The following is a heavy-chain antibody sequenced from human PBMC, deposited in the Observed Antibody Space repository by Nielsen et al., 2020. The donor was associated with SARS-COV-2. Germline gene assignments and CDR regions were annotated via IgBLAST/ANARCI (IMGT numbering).Heavy chain of an antibody. V-gene: IGHV3-30*03. CDR2: ISYDGSNK. Sequence: GESLRLSCAASGFTFSRYGMHWVRQAPGKGLEWVAVISYDGSNKYYADSVKGRFTISRDNSKNTLYLQMNSLRAEDTAVYFCATSGRYYWGQGTLVTVSS. CDR1: GFTFSRYG. J-gene: IGHJ4*02. CDR3: ATSGRYY. D-gene: IGHD1-26*01.